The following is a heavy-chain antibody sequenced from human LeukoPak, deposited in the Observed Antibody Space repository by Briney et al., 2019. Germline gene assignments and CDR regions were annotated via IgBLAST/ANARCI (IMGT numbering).Heavy chain of an antibody. V-gene: IGHV4-61*02. CDR2: IYTSGST. J-gene: IGHJ4*02. CDR3: ARFGSDCSGGSCYSRPNYYFDY. CDR1: GGSISSSSYY. Sequence: PSETLSLTCTVSGGSISSSSYYWGWIRQPAGKGLEWIGRIYTSGSTNYNPSLKSRVTMSVDTSKNQFSLKLSSVTAADTAVYYCARFGSDCSGGSCYSRPNYYFDYWGQGTLVTVSS. D-gene: IGHD2-15*01.